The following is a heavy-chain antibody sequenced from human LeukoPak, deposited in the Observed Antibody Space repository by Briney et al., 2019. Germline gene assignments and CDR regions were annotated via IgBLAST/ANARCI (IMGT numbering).Heavy chain of an antibody. V-gene: IGHV1-46*01. Sequence: ASVKVSCKASGYTFTKYYIHWVRQAPGQGLEWMGIINPSAGSTNYAQKFQGRVTLTRDTSTSTAYMELRSLRSDDTAVYYCARGEKGSSFYYWGQGTLVTVSS. CDR3: ARGEKGSSFYY. J-gene: IGHJ4*02. CDR2: INPSAGST. D-gene: IGHD6-13*01. CDR1: GYTFTKYY.